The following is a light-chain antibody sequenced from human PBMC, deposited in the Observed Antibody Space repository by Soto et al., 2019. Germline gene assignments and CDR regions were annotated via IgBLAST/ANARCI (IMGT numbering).Light chain of an antibody. Sequence: QSALTQPASVSGSPGQSITISCTGTSSDVGGYNYVSWYQQHPGKAPKLMIYDVSNRPSGVSNRFSGSKSGNTASLTISGLQAEDEADYYSNSYTSSSTHVFGAGTKVTVL. V-gene: IGLV2-14*01. CDR3: NSYTSSSTHV. CDR1: SSDVGGYNY. CDR2: DVS. J-gene: IGLJ1*01.